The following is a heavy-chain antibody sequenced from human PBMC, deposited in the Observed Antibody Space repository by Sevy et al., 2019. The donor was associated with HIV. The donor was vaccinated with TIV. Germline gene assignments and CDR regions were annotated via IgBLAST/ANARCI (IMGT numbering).Heavy chain of an antibody. D-gene: IGHD3-3*01. V-gene: IGHV3-49*03. Sequence: GGSLRLSCTASGFTFGDYAMSWFRQAPGKGLEWVGFIRSKAYGGTTEYAASVKGRFTISRDDSKSIAYLQMNSLKTEDTAVYYCTRDAQVRGHDTTTIFGPIGGQGTLVTVSS. CDR1: GFTFGDYA. CDR3: TRDAQVRGHDTTTIFGPI. CDR2: IRSKAYGGTT. J-gene: IGHJ4*02.